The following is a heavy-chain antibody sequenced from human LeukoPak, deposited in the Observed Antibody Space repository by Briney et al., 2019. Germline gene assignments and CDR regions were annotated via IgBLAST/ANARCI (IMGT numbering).Heavy chain of an antibody. CDR1: GYTFTGYY. V-gene: IGHV1-2*04. Sequence: ASVKVSCKASGYTFTGYYMHWVRQAPGQGLEWMGWINPNSGGTNYAQKFQGWVTMTRDTSISTAYMELSRLRSDDTAVYYCARGPLISILWFGGLHNHYFDYWGQGTLVTVSS. CDR3: ARGPLISILWFGGLHNHYFDY. CDR2: INPNSGGT. J-gene: IGHJ4*02. D-gene: IGHD3-10*01.